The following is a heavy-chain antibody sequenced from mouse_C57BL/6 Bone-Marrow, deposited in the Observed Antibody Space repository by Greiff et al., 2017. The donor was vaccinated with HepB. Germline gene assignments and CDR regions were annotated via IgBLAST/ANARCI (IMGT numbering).Heavy chain of an antibody. CDR3: ARRTAQATTWFAY. Sequence: VQLQQSGPELVKPGASVKMSCKASGYTFTDYNMHWVKQSHGKSLEWIGYINPNNGGTSYNQKFKGKATLTVNKSSSTAYMELRSLTSEDSAVYYCARRTAQATTWFAYWGQGTLVTVSA. D-gene: IGHD3-2*02. V-gene: IGHV1-22*01. J-gene: IGHJ3*01. CDR2: INPNNGGT. CDR1: GYTFTDYN.